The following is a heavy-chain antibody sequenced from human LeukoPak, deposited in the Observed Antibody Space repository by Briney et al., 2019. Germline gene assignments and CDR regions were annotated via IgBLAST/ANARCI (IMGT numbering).Heavy chain of an antibody. Sequence: QPGGSLRLSCAASGFIFRKYGIHWVRQAPGKGLEWVAFIRFDGTIKNYADSVKGRFTISRDNYRNTLYLQMNSLRIEDTAVYFCATDEGPKCGGDCPFDLWGQGVLVAVSS. J-gene: IGHJ4*02. CDR1: GFIFRKYG. V-gene: IGHV3-30*02. D-gene: IGHD2-21*01. CDR3: ATDEGPKCGGDCPFDL. CDR2: IRFDGTIK.